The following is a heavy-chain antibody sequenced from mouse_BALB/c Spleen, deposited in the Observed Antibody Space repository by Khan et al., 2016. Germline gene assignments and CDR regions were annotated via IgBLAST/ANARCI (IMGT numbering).Heavy chain of an antibody. CDR3: AINWDEEDY. V-gene: IGHV3-2*02. CDR2: ISYSGST. J-gene: IGHJ3*01. Sequence: EVQLQESGPGLVKPSQSLSLTCTVTGYSITSDYAWNWIRQFPGNKLEWMGYISYSGSTSYNPSLKSRISITRDTSKNKFFLQLNSVTTEDTATYCGAINWDEEDYWGQGTLVTVSA. CDR1: GYSITSDYA. D-gene: IGHD4-1*02.